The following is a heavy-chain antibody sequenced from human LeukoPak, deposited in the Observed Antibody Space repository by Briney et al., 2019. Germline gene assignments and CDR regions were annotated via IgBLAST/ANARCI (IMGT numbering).Heavy chain of an antibody. J-gene: IGHJ4*02. Sequence: PGGSLRLSCAASGFTFSSCAMSWVRQAPGKGLEWVSAISGSGGSTYYADSVKGRFTISRDNSKNTLYLQMNSLRAEDTAVYYCAKGGGDSSGYYYTPRYFDYWGQGTLVTVSS. V-gene: IGHV3-23*01. CDR2: ISGSGGST. CDR3: AKGGGDSSGYYYTPRYFDY. CDR1: GFTFSSCA. D-gene: IGHD3-22*01.